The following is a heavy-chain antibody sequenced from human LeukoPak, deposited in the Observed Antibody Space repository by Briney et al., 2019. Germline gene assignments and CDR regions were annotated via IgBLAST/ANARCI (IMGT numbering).Heavy chain of an antibody. Sequence: GGSLRLSCAASGFTFRYSAMSWVRQAPGKGLEWVSTVTGDGITTYYGNSVKGRFTISRDNSKNTLYLQMNSLRAEDTAVYYCAKDQGILGAADYWGQGTLVTVSS. CDR2: VTGDGITT. CDR1: GFTFRYSA. J-gene: IGHJ4*02. V-gene: IGHV3-23*01. D-gene: IGHD3-10*01. CDR3: AKDQGILGAADY.